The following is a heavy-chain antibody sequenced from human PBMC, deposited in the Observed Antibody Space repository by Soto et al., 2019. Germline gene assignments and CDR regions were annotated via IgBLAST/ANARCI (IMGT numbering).Heavy chain of an antibody. CDR1: GGSISSSSYY. Sequence: SETLSLTCTVSGGSISSSSYYWGWIRQPPGKGLEWIGYIYHSGSTYYNPSLKSRVTILVDRSKNQFSLKLSSVTAADTAVYYCARGEVVALGYWGQGTPVTVSS. D-gene: IGHD2-15*01. V-gene: IGHV4-39*07. J-gene: IGHJ4*02. CDR2: IYHSGST. CDR3: ARGEVVALGY.